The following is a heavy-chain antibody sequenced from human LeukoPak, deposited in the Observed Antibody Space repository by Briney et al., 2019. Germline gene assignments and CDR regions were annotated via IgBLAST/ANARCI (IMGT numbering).Heavy chain of an antibody. V-gene: IGHV4-30-4*08. CDR3: ARDCSSTSCFCS. CDR1: GGSISSGDYY. CDR2: IYYSGST. D-gene: IGHD2-2*01. J-gene: IGHJ4*02. Sequence: SETLSLTCTVSGGSISSGDYYWSWIRQPPGKGLEWIGCIYYSGSTYYNPSLKSRVTISVDTSKNQFSLKLSSVTAADTAVYYCARDCSSTSCFCSWGQGTLVTVSS.